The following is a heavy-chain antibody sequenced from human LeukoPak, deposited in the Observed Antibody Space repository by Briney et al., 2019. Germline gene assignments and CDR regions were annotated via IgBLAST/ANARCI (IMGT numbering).Heavy chain of an antibody. V-gene: IGHV4-34*01. CDR3: ARGLGDFWSGYWGREYYYYYMNV. CDR1: GGSFSGYY. D-gene: IGHD3-3*01. Sequence: SETLSLTCAVYGGSFSGYYWSWIRQPPGKGLEWIGEINHSGSTNYNPSLKSRVTISVDTSKNQFSLKLSSVTAADTAVYYCARGLGDFWSGYWGREYYYYYMNVWGKGTTVTVSS. J-gene: IGHJ6*03. CDR2: INHSGST.